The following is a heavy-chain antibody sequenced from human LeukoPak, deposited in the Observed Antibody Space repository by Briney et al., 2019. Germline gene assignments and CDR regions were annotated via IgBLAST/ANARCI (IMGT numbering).Heavy chain of an antibody. Sequence: ASVKVSCKASGYTFTGYYMHWVRQAPGQGLEWMGWISAYNGNTNYAQKLQGRVTMTTDTSTRTAYMELRRLRSDDTAVYYCARGAAIFDYWGQGTLVTVSS. CDR1: GYTFTGYY. CDR2: ISAYNGNT. D-gene: IGHD2-2*01. J-gene: IGHJ4*02. CDR3: ARGAAIFDY. V-gene: IGHV1-18*04.